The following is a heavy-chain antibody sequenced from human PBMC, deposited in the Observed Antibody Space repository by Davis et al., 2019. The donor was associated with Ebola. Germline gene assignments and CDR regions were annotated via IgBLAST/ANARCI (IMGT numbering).Heavy chain of an antibody. CDR2: IKSKTDGGTT. J-gene: IGHJ6*02. V-gene: IGHV3-15*01. CDR3: TTRNWNYWYGMDV. CDR1: GFTFSNAW. Sequence: GESLKISCAASGFTFSNAWMSWVRQAPGKGLEWVGRIKSKTDGGTTDYAAPVKGRFTISRDDSKNTLYLQMNSLKTEDTAVYYCTTRNWNYWYGMDVWGQGTTVTVSS. D-gene: IGHD1-7*01.